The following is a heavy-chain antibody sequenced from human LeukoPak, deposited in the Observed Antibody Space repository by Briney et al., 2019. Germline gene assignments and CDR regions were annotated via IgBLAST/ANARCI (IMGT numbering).Heavy chain of an antibody. CDR3: ARDGYDSSGLRDY. D-gene: IGHD3-22*01. V-gene: IGHV3-33*01. J-gene: IGHJ4*02. CDR1: GFTFSSYG. CDR2: IWYDGSNK. Sequence: PGGSLRLSCAASGFTFSSYGMHWVRQAPGKGLEWVAVIWYDGSNKYYADSVKGRFTISRDNSKNTLYLQMNSLRAEDTAVYYCARDGYDSSGLRDYWGQGTLVTVSS.